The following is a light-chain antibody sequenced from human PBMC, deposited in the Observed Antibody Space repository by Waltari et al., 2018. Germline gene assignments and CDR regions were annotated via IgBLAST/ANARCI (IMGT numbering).Light chain of an antibody. Sequence: EVVFTQSPATLSLSPGERATLSCKASQTVNTNLAWYQQKPGQGPRLLIYDASSRATGIPARFSGSGSGTDFTLTISGVEPDDFAVYYCQQGSNWLTFGGGTKVEIK. CDR1: QTVNTN. V-gene: IGKV3-11*01. J-gene: IGKJ4*01. CDR2: DAS. CDR3: QQGSNWLT.